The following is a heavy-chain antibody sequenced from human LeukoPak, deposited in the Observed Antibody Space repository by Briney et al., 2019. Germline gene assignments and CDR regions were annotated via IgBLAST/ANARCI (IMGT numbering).Heavy chain of an antibody. J-gene: IGHJ4*02. CDR1: GFIFSNFW. CDR2: IKQDGSVK. CDR3: ARDSSGYGYEEWY. D-gene: IGHD5-18*01. V-gene: IGHV3-7*01. Sequence: GGSLRLSCAASGFIFSNFWMSWVRQAPGKGLEWVANIKQDGSVKYYVDSVKGRFTISRDNAKNSLYLQMNSLRAEDTAVYYCARDSSGYGYEEWYWGQGALVTVSS.